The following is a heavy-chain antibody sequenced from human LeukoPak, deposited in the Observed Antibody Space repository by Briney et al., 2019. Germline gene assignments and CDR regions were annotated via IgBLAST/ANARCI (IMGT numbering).Heavy chain of an antibody. Sequence: PGGSLRLSCAASGFTFSSYGMHWVRQAPGKGLGWVAVISYDGSNKYYADSVKGRFTISRDNSKNTLYLQMNSLRAEDTAVYYCAKVKYYDFWSGQLFDYWGQGTLVTVSS. CDR3: AKVKYYDFWSGQLFDY. V-gene: IGHV3-30*18. D-gene: IGHD3-3*01. CDR2: ISYDGSNK. CDR1: GFTFSSYG. J-gene: IGHJ4*02.